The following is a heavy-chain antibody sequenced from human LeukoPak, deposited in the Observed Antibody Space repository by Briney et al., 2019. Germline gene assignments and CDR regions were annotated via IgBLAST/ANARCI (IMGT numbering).Heavy chain of an antibody. Sequence: GASVKVSCKASGYTFTSYYMHWVRQAPGQGLEWMGIINPSGGSTSYAQKFQGRVTMTRDMSTSTVYMELSSLRSEDTAVYYCAREGGYYDSSGYGSHFDYWGQGTLVTVSS. D-gene: IGHD3-22*01. J-gene: IGHJ4*02. CDR1: GYTFTSYY. CDR3: AREGGYYDSSGYGSHFDY. CDR2: INPSGGST. V-gene: IGHV1-46*01.